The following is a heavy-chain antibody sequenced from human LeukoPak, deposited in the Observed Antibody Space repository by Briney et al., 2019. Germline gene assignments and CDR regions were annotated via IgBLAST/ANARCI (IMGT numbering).Heavy chain of an antibody. V-gene: IGHV3-23*01. J-gene: IGHJ4*02. D-gene: IGHD3-10*01. CDR1: GFTFSSYS. Sequence: PGGSLRLSCAASGFTFSSYSMNWVRQAPGKGLEWVSSISASGDSTYYADSVKGRFTISRDNSQNTVYLQMNSLRAEDTAVYYCAREHAVRSPFDYWGQGTLVTVSS. CDR2: ISASGDST. CDR3: AREHAVRSPFDY.